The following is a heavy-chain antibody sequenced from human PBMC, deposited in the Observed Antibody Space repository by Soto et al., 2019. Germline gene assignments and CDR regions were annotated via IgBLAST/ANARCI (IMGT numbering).Heavy chain of an antibody. Sequence: QVQLQESGPGLVKPSQTLSLTCTVSGGSISSGGYYWSWIRQHPGKGLEWIGYIYYSGSTYYNPSLNSRVTISVDTSKNQFSLKLSSVTAADTAVYYCARVAYGYYYYGMDVWGQGTTVTVSS. CDR1: GGSISSGGYY. V-gene: IGHV4-31*03. D-gene: IGHD3-10*01. CDR3: ARVAYGYYYYGMDV. J-gene: IGHJ6*02. CDR2: IYYSGST.